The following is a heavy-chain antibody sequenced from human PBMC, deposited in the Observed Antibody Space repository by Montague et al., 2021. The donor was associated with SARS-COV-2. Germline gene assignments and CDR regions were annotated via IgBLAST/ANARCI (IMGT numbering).Heavy chain of an antibody. CDR2: INTNTGNP. V-gene: IGHV7-4-1*02. J-gene: IGHJ4*02. Sequence: SVKVSCKASGYPFTSYAMNWVRQAPGQGLEWVGWINTNTGNPRYAQGFTGRFVFSLDTSVSTAYLQISSLKAEDTAVYYCMVRTGTTRKLFDSWGQGTLVTVSS. CDR1: GYPFTSYA. CDR3: MVRTGTTRKLFDS. D-gene: IGHD1-1*01.